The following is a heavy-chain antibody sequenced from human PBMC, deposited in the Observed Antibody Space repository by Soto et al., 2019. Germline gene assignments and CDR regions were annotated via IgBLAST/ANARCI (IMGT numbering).Heavy chain of an antibody. Sequence: SETLSFTGTVSCLSLTNTSWIWIRQPPGKGLEWIGYIYYTGSTNYNPSLKSRVTMSVDTSKNQFSLNLASLTAADTAIYYCARANWYSEFWGQGTLVTVSS. CDR1: CLSLTNTS. CDR3: ARANWYSEF. V-gene: IGHV4-59*13. J-gene: IGHJ4*02. D-gene: IGHD7-27*01. CDR2: IYYTGST.